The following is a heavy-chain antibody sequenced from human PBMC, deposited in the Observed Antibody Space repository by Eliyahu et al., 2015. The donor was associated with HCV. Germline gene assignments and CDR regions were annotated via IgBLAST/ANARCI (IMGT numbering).Heavy chain of an antibody. V-gene: IGHV4-34*01. Sequence: SLTCAVYGGSLSDYYWNWIRQPPGKGLEWIGEISHRGSSNYNPSLKSRVTISVDTSKNQFSLKVTSVTAADTAVYYCATRRAATGASWGQGTLVTVSS. CDR2: ISHRGSS. J-gene: IGHJ4*02. CDR1: GGSLSDYY. CDR3: ATRRAATGAS. D-gene: IGHD4/OR15-4a*01.